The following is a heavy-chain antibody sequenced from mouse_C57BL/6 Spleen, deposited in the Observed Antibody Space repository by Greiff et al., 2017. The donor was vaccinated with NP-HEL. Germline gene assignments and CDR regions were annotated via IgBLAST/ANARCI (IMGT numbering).Heavy chain of an antibody. CDR3: ARNPLYDGYYDAMDY. CDR1: GFSLTSYG. Sequence: VQLQQSGPGLVQPSQSLSITCTVSGFSLTSYGVHWVRQSPGKGLEWLGVIWSGGSTDYNAAFISRLSISKDNSKSQVFFKMNSLQADDTAIYYCARNPLYDGYYDAMDYWGQGTSVTVSS. CDR2: IWSGGST. J-gene: IGHJ4*01. D-gene: IGHD2-3*01. V-gene: IGHV2-2*01.